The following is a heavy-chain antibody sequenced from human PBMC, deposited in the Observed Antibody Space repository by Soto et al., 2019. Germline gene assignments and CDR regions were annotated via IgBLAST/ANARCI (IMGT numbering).Heavy chain of an antibody. J-gene: IGHJ4*02. V-gene: IGHV3-21*01. CDR2: ISSSSSYI. CDR1: GFTFSSYA. CDR3: ARDPEYQLLFDY. Sequence: GGSLRLSCAASGFTFSSYAMSWVRQAPGKGLEWVSAISSSSSYIYYADSVKGRFTISRDNAKNSLYLQMNSLRAEDTAVYYCARDPEYQLLFDYWGQGTLVTVSS. D-gene: IGHD2-2*01.